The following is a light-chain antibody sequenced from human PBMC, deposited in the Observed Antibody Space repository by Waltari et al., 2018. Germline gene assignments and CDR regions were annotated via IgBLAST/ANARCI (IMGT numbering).Light chain of an antibody. CDR2: SIN. Sequence: QSVLTHPPSASGTPGQRVTMSCSGSNSNIGNDHVNWYQQLTGAAPRLLVNSINVRPSGVPDRFSVSKSGTSASLAISGLQSEDEADYYCAAWDVSLNAVVFGGGTKLSVL. V-gene: IGLV1-44*01. J-gene: IGLJ2*01. CDR1: NSNIGNDH. CDR3: AAWDVSLNAVV.